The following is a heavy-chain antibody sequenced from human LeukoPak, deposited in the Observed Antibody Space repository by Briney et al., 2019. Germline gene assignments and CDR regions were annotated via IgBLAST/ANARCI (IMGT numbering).Heavy chain of an antibody. Sequence: SVKVSCKASGGTFSSYAISWVRQAPGQGLEWMGRIIPILGIANYAQKFQGRVTITADKSTSTDYMELSSLRSEDTAVYYCARDIAARRGFDYWGQGTLVTVSS. V-gene: IGHV1-69*04. D-gene: IGHD6-6*01. CDR1: GGTFSSYA. CDR3: ARDIAARRGFDY. CDR2: IIPILGIA. J-gene: IGHJ4*02.